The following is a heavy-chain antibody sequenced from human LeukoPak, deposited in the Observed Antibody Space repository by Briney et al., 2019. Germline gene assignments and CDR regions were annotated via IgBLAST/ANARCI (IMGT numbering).Heavy chain of an antibody. CDR1: GFTFSSYA. CDR2: ISGSGGST. D-gene: IGHD6-19*01. V-gene: IGHV3-23*01. CDR3: AKSLSSGWSFYYFDY. J-gene: IGHJ4*02. Sequence: GGSLRLSCAASGFTFSSYAMSWVRQAPGKGLEWVSAISGSGGSTYYADSVKGRFTISRDNSKNTLYLRMNSLRADDTAVYYCAKSLSSGWSFYYFDYWGQGTLVTVSS.